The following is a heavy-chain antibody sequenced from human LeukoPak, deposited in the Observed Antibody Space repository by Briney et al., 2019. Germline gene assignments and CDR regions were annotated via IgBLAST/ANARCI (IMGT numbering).Heavy chain of an antibody. Sequence: PGGSLRLSCAASGFTFSTYAMSWVRQAPGKGLEWVANIKQDGSEKYYVDSVKGRFTISRDNAKNSLFLQMNSLRAEDTAVYYCTRTRFDPWGQGTLVTVSS. CDR3: TRTRFDP. V-gene: IGHV3-7*03. CDR2: IKQDGSEK. J-gene: IGHJ5*02. CDR1: GFTFSTYA.